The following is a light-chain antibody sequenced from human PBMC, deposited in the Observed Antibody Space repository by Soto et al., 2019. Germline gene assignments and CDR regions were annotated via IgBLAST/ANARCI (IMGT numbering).Light chain of an antibody. J-gene: IGKJ4*01. V-gene: IGKV3-11*01. CDR2: DAS. CDR1: QSVSSW. Sequence: EIVLTQSPVTLSVSAGERATLSCRASQSVSSWLAWYQQKPGPAPRLLIYDASTMANGIPARFSGSGYGTDFTLTLSSLEPEDFAVSHCQQRSNWPPALTFGGGTKVDIK. CDR3: QQRSNWPPALT.